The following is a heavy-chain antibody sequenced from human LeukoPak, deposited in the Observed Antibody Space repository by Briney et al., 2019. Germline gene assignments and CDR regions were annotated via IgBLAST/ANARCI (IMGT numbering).Heavy chain of an antibody. Sequence: SETLSLTCTVSGGSISSSSYYWGWIRQPPGKGLEWIVSIYYSGSTYYNPSLKSRVTISVDTSKNQFSLKLSSVTAADTAMYYCASLYYYGSGSYPWGQGTLVTVSS. J-gene: IGHJ5*02. CDR3: ASLYYYGSGSYP. CDR2: IYYSGST. D-gene: IGHD3-10*01. CDR1: GGSISSSSYY. V-gene: IGHV4-39*07.